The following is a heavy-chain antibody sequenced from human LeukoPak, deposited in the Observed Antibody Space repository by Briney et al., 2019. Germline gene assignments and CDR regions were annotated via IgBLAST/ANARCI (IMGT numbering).Heavy chain of an antibody. J-gene: IGHJ3*02. CDR3: ARYLSTYYDFWSGYADAFDI. Sequence: PSETLSLTCTVSGGSVSSADYYWSWIRHPPGKALEWIVYIYHTGSNNYKYSLKSRVTISLDPSENRFSLRLTSMTAADTAVYYCARYLSTYYDFWSGYADAFDIWGQGTMVTVSS. CDR2: IYHTGSN. D-gene: IGHD3-3*01. CDR1: GGSVSSADYY. V-gene: IGHV4-61*08.